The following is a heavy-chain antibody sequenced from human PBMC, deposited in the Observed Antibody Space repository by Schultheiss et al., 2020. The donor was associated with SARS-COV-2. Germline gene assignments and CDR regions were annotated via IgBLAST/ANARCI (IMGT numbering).Heavy chain of an antibody. CDR3: VRGGSDAFDI. V-gene: IGHV3-30*14. D-gene: IGHD3-16*01. J-gene: IGHJ3*02. CDR1: GFTLRNYA. CDR2: ISYDGSNK. Sequence: GGSLRLSCAASGFTLRNYAMSWVRQAPGKGLEWVAIISYDGSNKYYADSVKGRFTISRDNAKNSLYLQMNSLRAGDTAVYYCVRGGSDAFDIWGQGTLVTVSS.